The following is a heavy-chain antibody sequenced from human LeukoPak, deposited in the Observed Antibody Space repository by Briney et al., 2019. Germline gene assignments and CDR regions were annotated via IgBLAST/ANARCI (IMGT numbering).Heavy chain of an antibody. Sequence: GSLRLSCEVSGFIAGYNYMSWVRQAPGKGLEWVSVIYRGDTYYADSVKGRFTISRDDSKNTVFLQMNNLRVEDTAEYFCASYYCSSGSCYFDHWGQGTLVTVSS. V-gene: IGHV3-53*01. CDR3: ASYYCSSGSCYFDH. D-gene: IGHD2-15*01. CDR1: GFIAGYNY. J-gene: IGHJ4*02. CDR2: IYRGDT.